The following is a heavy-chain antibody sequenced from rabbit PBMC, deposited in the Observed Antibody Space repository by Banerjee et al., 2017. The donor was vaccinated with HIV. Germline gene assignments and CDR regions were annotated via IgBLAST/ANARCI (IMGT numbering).Heavy chain of an antibody. Sequence: QEQLVESGGGLVQPEGSLTLTCKASGFTLSSSYYMCWVRQAPGKGLEWVACIYVGDSANTYYASWVKGRFTISKTSSTTVTLQMTSLTAADTATYFCARALTLSGPYGGAHNLWGPGTLVTVS. D-gene: IGHD4-2*01. CDR3: ARALTLSGPYGGAHNL. CDR2: IYVGDSANT. V-gene: IGHV1S45*01. J-gene: IGHJ4*01. CDR1: GFTLSSSYY.